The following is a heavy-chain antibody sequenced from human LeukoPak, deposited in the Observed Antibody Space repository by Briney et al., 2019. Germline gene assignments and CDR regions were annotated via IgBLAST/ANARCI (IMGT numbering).Heavy chain of an antibody. Sequence: PGRSLRLSCAASGFIFGDYAMHWVRQAPGKGLEWVSGISWNSGSIGYADSVKGRFTISRDNAKNSLYLQMNSLRAEDTALYYCAKDKGDCSSTSCSTLDYWGQGTLVTVSS. CDR2: ISWNSGSI. D-gene: IGHD2-2*01. CDR3: AKDKGDCSSTSCSTLDY. CDR1: GFIFGDYA. J-gene: IGHJ4*02. V-gene: IGHV3-9*01.